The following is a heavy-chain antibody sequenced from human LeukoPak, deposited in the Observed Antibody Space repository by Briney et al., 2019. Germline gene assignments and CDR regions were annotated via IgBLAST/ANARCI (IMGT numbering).Heavy chain of an antibody. Sequence: GGSLRLSCAASGFTFSDYYMSWIRQAPGKGLEWVAFIRYDGSNKYYADSVKGRFTISRDNSKNTLYLQMNSLRAEDTAVYYCAKDRNGSGVDYWGQGTLVTVSS. D-gene: IGHD3-10*01. CDR3: AKDRNGSGVDY. CDR1: GFTFSDYY. V-gene: IGHV3-30*02. J-gene: IGHJ4*02. CDR2: IRYDGSNK.